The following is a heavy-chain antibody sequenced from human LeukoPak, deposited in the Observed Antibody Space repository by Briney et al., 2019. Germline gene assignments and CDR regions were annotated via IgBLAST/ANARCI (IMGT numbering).Heavy chain of an antibody. CDR1: GGTFSSYA. D-gene: IGHD3-3*01. J-gene: IGHJ4*02. Sequence: ASVKVSCKASGGTFSSYAISWVRQAPGQGLEWMGGIIPIFGTANYAQKFQGRVTITADESTSTAYMELSSLRSEDTAVYYCARDIENIWTYYDFWSGYYTFDYWGQGTLVTVSS. CDR3: ARDIENIWTYYDFWSGYYTFDY. V-gene: IGHV1-69*13. CDR2: IIPIFGTA.